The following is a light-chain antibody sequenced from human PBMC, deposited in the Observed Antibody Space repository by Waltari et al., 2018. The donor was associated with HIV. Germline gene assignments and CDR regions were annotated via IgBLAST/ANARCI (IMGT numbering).Light chain of an antibody. CDR1: RSAVGGYNL. CDR3: CAYAGSTTYVI. CDR2: EVS. Sequence: QSALTQPASVSGSPGQSITISCTGTRSAVGGYNLVSWYQQHPGKAPKLMIDEVSKRPSGVSNRFSGSKSGNTASLTISGLQAEDEADYYCCAYAGSTTYVIFGGGTKLTVL. J-gene: IGLJ2*01. V-gene: IGLV2-23*02.